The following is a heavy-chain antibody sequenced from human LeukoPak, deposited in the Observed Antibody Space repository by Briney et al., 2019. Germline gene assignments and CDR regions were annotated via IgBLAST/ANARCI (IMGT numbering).Heavy chain of an antibody. V-gene: IGHV1-69*13. J-gene: IGHJ5*02. Sequence: GASVKVSCKASGGTFSSYAISWVRQAPGQGLEWMGGIIPIFGTANYAQKFQGRVTITADESTSTVYMELSSLRSEDTAVYYCARDHCSGGSCYSVRPPRGWFDPWGQGTLVTVSS. CDR2: IIPIFGTA. CDR1: GGTFSSYA. D-gene: IGHD2-15*01. CDR3: ARDHCSGGSCYSVRPPRGWFDP.